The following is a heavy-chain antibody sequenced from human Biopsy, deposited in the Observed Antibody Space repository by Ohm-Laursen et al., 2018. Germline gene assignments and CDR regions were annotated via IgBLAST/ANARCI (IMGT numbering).Heavy chain of an antibody. CDR2: ASYSGYT. Sequence: GTLSLTCTVSDDSIRNFYWTWIRQPPGQGLEWIGHASYSGYTNYNPSLKSRVTISVDTSKNHFSLNLRSVTAADTAVYSCARLGNFWNAEDGLDLWGLGTMVTVS. V-gene: IGHV4-59*08. CDR3: ARLGNFWNAEDGLDL. J-gene: IGHJ3*01. CDR1: DDSIRNFY. D-gene: IGHD3-3*01.